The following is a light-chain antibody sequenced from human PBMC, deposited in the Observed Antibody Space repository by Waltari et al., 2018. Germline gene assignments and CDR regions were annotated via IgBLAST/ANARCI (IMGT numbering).Light chain of an antibody. CDR2: EGN. Sequence: QSALIQPASVSGSPGPSITMSCTEPNSAVGHYNLVSWYQQHPGKAPKLMIYEGNKRPSGVSYRFSGSKSGNTASLTISGLQAEDEADYYCSSYAGSSSPRVFGGGTKLTVL. V-gene: IGLV2-23*01. J-gene: IGLJ3*02. CDR1: NSAVGHYNL. CDR3: SSYAGSSSPRV.